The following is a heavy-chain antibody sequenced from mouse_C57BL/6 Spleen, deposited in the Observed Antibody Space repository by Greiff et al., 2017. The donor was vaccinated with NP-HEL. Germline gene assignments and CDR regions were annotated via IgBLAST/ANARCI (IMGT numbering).Heavy chain of an antibody. D-gene: IGHD2-5*01. V-gene: IGHV1-22*01. CDR2: INPNNGGT. CDR3: ASPLYYSNYGLDY. J-gene: IGHJ2*01. CDR1: GYTFTDYN. Sequence: EVQLQQSGPELVKPGASVKMSCKASGYTFTDYNMHWVKQSHGKSLEWIGYINPNNGGTSYNQKFKGKATLTVNKSSSTAYMGLRSLTSEDSAVYYCASPLYYSNYGLDYWGQGTTLTVSS.